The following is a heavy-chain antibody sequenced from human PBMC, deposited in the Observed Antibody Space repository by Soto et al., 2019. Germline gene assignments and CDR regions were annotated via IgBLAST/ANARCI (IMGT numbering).Heavy chain of an antibody. V-gene: IGHV1-69*06. D-gene: IGHD6-19*01. J-gene: IGHJ4*02. CDR2: IIPVFNTT. Sequence: QVHLVQSEAEVKKPGSSVTLSCKASGGTFSSYTVCLVRQAPGQGLEWVGGIIPVFNTTYYAQKFQGRVTMLADKSTSTAYIELSNLRSEDTAVYYCARSLGRGWTPYWGQGTLVTVSS. CDR3: ARSLGRGWTPY. CDR1: GGTFSSYT.